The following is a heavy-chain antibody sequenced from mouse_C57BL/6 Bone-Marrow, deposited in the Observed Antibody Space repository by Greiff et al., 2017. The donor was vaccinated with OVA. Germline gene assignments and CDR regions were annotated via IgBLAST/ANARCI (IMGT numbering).Heavy chain of an antibody. V-gene: IGHV2-9-1*01. J-gene: IGHJ4*01. CDR3: ARNRYYGSILFAMDY. CDR2: IWTGGGT. CDR1: GFSLTSYA. D-gene: IGHD1-1*01. Sequence: VQGVESGPGLVAPSQSLSITCTVSGFSLTSYAISWVRQPPGKGLEWLGVIWTGGGTNYNSALKSRLSISKDNSKSQVFLKMNSLQTDDTARYYCARNRYYGSILFAMDYWGQGTSVTVSS.